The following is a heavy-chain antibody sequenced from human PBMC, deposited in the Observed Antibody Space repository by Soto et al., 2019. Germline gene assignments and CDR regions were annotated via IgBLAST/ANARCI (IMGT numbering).Heavy chain of an antibody. D-gene: IGHD1-1*01. CDR3: ARRRGTGTNLDYYYYMDV. CDR1: GASVKTGGYY. J-gene: IGHJ6*03. CDR2: IYYSGST. V-gene: IGHV4-61*08. Sequence: SETLSLTCTVSGASVKTGGYYWSWIRQPPGKGLEWIGYIYYSGSTNYNPSLKSRVTISVDTSKNQFSLKLSSVTAADTAVYYCARRRGTGTNLDYYYYMDVWGKGATVTVSS.